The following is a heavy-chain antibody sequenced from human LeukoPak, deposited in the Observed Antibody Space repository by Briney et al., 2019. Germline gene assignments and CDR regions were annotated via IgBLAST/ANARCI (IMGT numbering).Heavy chain of an antibody. J-gene: IGHJ3*02. Sequence: ASVKVSCKASGYTFGGYYLHWVRQAPGQGLEWMGWINPNSGGTNYAQNFQGRVTMTRDKSISTAYMELSELRSDDTAVYYCARVRSVVPPSDAFDIWGQGTMVTVSS. CDR3: ARVRSVVPPSDAFDI. D-gene: IGHD3-22*01. V-gene: IGHV1-2*02. CDR1: GYTFGGYY. CDR2: INPNSGGT.